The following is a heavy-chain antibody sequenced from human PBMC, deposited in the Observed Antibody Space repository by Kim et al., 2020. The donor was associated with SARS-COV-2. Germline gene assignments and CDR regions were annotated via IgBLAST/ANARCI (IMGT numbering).Heavy chain of an antibody. CDR1: GGSISSSSYY. CDR3: ARQEWLSGGMDV. D-gene: IGHD3-3*01. J-gene: IGHJ6*02. Sequence: SETLSLTCTVSGGSISSSSYYWGWIRQPPGKGLEWIGSIYYSGSTYYNPSLKSRVTISVDTSKNQFSLKLSSVTAADTAVYYCARQEWLSGGMDVWGQGT. V-gene: IGHV4-39*01. CDR2: IYYSGST.